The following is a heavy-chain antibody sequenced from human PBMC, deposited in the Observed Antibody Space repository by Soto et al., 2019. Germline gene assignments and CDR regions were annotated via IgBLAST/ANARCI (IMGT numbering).Heavy chain of an antibody. CDR2: IYHSGNA. Sequence: SETLSLTCTVSGASLSNFYWSWIRQPPGKGLEWVGYIYHSGNAIYNPSLKSRVTISVDTSKNQFSLNLNSVTAADTAIYYCARGVSFDYWGQGILVTVSS. CDR1: GASLSNFY. CDR3: ARGVSFDY. J-gene: IGHJ4*02. V-gene: IGHV4-59*01.